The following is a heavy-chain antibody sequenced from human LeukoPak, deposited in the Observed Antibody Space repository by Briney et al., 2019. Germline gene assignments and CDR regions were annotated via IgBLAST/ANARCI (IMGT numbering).Heavy chain of an antibody. J-gene: IGHJ5*02. V-gene: IGHV5-51*01. Sequence: GESLKISCKGSGYTFTSYWIGWVRQMPGKGLEWMGIIYPGDSDTRYSPSFQGQVTISADKSISTAYLQWSSLKASDTAMYYCAMSAYCGDLCTNYFDPWGQGTLVTVSS. CDR1: GYTFTSYW. D-gene: IGHD2-21*01. CDR2: IYPGDSDT. CDR3: AMSAYCGDLCTNYFDP.